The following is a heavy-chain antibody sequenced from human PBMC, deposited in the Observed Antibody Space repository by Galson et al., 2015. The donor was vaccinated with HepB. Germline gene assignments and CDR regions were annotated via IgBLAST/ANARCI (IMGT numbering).Heavy chain of an antibody. J-gene: IGHJ5*02. CDR2: INHSGST. D-gene: IGHD4-17*01. CDR3: ARGPNYGDYVLLNWFDP. CDR1: GGSFSGYY. V-gene: IGHV4-34*01. Sequence: SETLSLTCAVYGGSFSGYYWSWIRQPPGKGLEWIGEINHSGSTNYNPSLKSRVTISVDTSKNQFSLKLSSVTAADTAVYYCARGPNYGDYVLLNWFDPWGQGTLVTVSS.